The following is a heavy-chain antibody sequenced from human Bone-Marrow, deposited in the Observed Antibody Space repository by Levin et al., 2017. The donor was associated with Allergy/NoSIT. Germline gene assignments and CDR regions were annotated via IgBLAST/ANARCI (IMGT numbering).Heavy chain of an antibody. CDR3: ATSPSLGY. V-gene: IGHV3-53*01. CDR1: GFPVSNNY. D-gene: IGHD3-16*01. Sequence: LSLTCAASGFPVSNNYMSWVRQAPGKGLEGVSVIYSGGRTNYADSVKGRFTISRDNSKNTLYLQMNSLRAEDTAVYYCATSPSLGYWGQGTLVTVSS. J-gene: IGHJ4*02. CDR2: IYSGGRT.